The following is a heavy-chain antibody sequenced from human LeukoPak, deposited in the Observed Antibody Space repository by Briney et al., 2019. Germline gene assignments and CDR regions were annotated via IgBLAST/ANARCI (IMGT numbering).Heavy chain of an antibody. J-gene: IGHJ1*01. CDR1: GGSISNYY. CDR3: ARAFNSSWYENFQH. Sequence: PSETLSLTCNVSGGSISNYYWSWIRQPAGKGLEWIGRIYSSGSTNYKSSLKSRVTMSIDTSKNQFSLKLTSVTAADTAVYYCARAFNSSWYENFQHWGQGTLVTVSS. D-gene: IGHD6-13*01. CDR2: IYSSGST. V-gene: IGHV4-4*07.